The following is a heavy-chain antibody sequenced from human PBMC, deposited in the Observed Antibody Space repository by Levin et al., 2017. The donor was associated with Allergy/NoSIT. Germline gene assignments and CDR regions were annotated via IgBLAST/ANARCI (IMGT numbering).Heavy chain of an antibody. V-gene: IGHV3-30*18. Sequence: GESLKISCAASGFIFSSYGMHWVRQTPGKGLEWVAVISYDGSNKYYADSVKGRFTVSRDNSKNTLYMQMNSLRAEDTAVYYCAKMGGDCSGASCYGWGQGTPVTVSS. CDR3: AKMGGDCSGASCYG. CDR1: GFIFSSYG. CDR2: ISYDGSNK. D-gene: IGHD2-15*01. J-gene: IGHJ4*02.